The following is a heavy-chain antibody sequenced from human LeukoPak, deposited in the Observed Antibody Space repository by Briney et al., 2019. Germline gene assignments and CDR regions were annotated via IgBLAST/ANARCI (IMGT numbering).Heavy chain of an antibody. J-gene: IGHJ4*02. CDR1: GFTFDDYG. D-gene: IGHD3-9*01. Sequence: GGSLRLSCAASGFTFDDYGMSWVRQAPGKGLEWVSAISGSGGSTYYADSVKGRFTISRDNSKNTLYLQMNSLRAEDTAVYYCAKDYDILTGRSMYYFDYWGQGTLVTVSS. CDR2: ISGSGGST. V-gene: IGHV3-23*01. CDR3: AKDYDILTGRSMYYFDY.